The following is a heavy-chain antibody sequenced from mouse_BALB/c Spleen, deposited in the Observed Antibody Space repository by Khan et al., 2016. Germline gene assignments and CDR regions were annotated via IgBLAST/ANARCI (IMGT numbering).Heavy chain of an antibody. CDR2: IDPFNGGT. CDR3: ASSTQSFYAMDY. V-gene: IGHV1S135*01. J-gene: IGHJ4*01. Sequence: VQLQQSGPELMKPGASVKISCKASGYSFTSYYMHWVKQSHGKSLEWIGYIDPFNGGTSYNQKFKCKSTLTVDKSSSTAYMNLSSLTSEDSAVYYCASSTQSFYAMDYWGQGTSVTVSS. D-gene: IGHD1-1*01. CDR1: GYSFTSYY.